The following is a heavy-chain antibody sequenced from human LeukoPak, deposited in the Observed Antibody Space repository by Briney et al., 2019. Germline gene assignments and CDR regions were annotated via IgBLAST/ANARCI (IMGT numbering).Heavy chain of an antibody. Sequence: SETLSLTSAVYGGSFSGYQWSWVRQPPGKGLEWIGEINNSGSTNYNPSLKCRVNISVDTSKNQFSLKLSSVTAADTAVYYCARTSIYYDSSGYRSWGQGTLVTVSS. CDR1: GGSFSGYQ. J-gene: IGHJ5*02. CDR2: INNSGST. D-gene: IGHD3-22*01. CDR3: ARTSIYYDSSGYRS. V-gene: IGHV4-34*01.